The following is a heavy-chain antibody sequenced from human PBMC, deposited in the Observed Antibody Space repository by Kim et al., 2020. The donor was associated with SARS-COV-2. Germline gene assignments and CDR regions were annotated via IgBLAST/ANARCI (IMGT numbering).Heavy chain of an antibody. J-gene: IGHJ6*01. V-gene: IGHV4-59*08. CDR3: SSGTAGRYCVWVRYCCYG. Sequence: SETLSLTCTVSGGSISSYDWHWIWKPPGQGQGWNWYRYYSGSTSYNPSLTLRVTITVYMYKNQFPLYLSLVTAAATAVSSCSSGTAGRYCVWVRYCCYG. CDR1: GGSISSYD. D-gene: IGHD2-21*01. CDR2: RYYSGST.